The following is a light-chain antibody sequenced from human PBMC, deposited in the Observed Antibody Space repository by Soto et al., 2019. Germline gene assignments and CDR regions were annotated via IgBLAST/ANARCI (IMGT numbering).Light chain of an antibody. CDR1: QSVAPY. CDR2: NVS. J-gene: IGKJ4*01. Sequence: EIVLTQSPATLSLSPGERATLSCRASQSVAPYVNWYQQKPGQAPRLLISNVSKRATGIPDRFSDSGSGTDFTLTISSLEPEDFAVYYCQHRVNWPTFGGGTKVEV. CDR3: QHRVNWPT. V-gene: IGKV3-11*01.